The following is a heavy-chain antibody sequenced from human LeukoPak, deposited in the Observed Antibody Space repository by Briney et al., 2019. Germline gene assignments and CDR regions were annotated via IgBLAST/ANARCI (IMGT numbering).Heavy chain of an antibody. V-gene: IGHV3-23*01. CDR1: GFTFSSYA. CDR3: AKDIAVFDWGNAFDI. D-gene: IGHD3-9*01. Sequence: GGSLRLSCAASGFTFSSYAMSWVRQAPGKGLEWVSGFRGSGGSTHYADSVKGRSTISRDNSKNTLYLQMNSLRAEDTAVYYCAKDIAVFDWGNAFDIWGQGTMVTVSS. CDR2: FRGSGGST. J-gene: IGHJ3*02.